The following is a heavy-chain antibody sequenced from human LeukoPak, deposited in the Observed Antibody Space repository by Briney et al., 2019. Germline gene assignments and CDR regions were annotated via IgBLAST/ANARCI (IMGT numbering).Heavy chain of an antibody. D-gene: IGHD6-6*01. CDR1: GLTFSNTW. Sequence: PGGSLRLSCAGSGLTFSNTWMTWVRQAPGKGLEWVSGINSNGDEIYYADSVRGRFTISRDNSNNALYLQMDSLRAEDTAVYYCANWIGSSSRDYWGQGTLVTVSS. CDR3: ANWIGSSSRDY. V-gene: IGHV3-23*01. J-gene: IGHJ4*02. CDR2: INSNGDEI.